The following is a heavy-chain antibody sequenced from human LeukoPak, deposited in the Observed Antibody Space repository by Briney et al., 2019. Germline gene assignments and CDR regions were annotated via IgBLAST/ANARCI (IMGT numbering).Heavy chain of an antibody. J-gene: IGHJ3*02. CDR2: ISYDGSNK. D-gene: IGHD3-10*01. CDR1: GFTFSSYA. CDR3: ARLGDYDAFDI. V-gene: IGHV3-30-3*01. Sequence: PGRSLRLSCAASGFTFSSYAMHWVRQAPGKGLEWVAVISYDGSNKYYADSVKGRFTISRDNSKNTLYLQMNSLGAEDTAVYYCARLGDYDAFDIWGQGTMVTVSS.